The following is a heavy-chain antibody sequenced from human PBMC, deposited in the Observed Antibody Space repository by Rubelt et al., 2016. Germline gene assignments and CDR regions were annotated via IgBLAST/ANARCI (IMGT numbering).Heavy chain of an antibody. Sequence: QVQLQESGPGLVEPSGTLSLTCAVSGGSISSSNWWSWVRQPPGKGLEWIGEIYHSGSTNYNPSFKRRVTISVDPSINQFSLKLTSVTAADTAVYYCARGYDFWSGRSTGFDYWGQGTLVTASS. CDR2: IYHSGST. J-gene: IGHJ4*02. V-gene: IGHV4-4*02. CDR1: GGSISSSNW. D-gene: IGHD3-3*01. CDR3: ARGYDFWSGRSTGFDY.